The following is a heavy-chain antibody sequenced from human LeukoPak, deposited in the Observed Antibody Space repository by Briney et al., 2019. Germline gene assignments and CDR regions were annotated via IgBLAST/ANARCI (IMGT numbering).Heavy chain of an antibody. CDR2: ISAYNGNT. CDR3: ARDELGWDFDY. V-gene: IGHV1-18*01. D-gene: IGHD7-27*01. CDR1: GYTFTGYG. J-gene: IGHJ4*02. Sequence: ASVKVSCKASGYTFTGYGIRWVRQAPGQRLERMGWISAYNGNTNYEQKLQGRVTMTTGTSTSTAYMELRSRRSDVTAVYYCARDELGWDFDYWGQRTLVTVSS.